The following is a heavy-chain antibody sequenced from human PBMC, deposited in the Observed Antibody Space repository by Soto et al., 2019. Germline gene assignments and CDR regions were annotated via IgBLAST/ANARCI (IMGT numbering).Heavy chain of an antibody. J-gene: IGHJ4*02. Sequence: GRSLRLSCTDSGFSFNTYVMDWVRQAPGKGLEWVARILYDGSKEYYADPVKGRFTISRDNSKSTLYLQMDRLRVEDTAVYFCAKGLALMADHWGQGTPVTASS. V-gene: IGHV3-30*18. CDR3: AKGLALMADH. D-gene: IGHD2-21*01. CDR1: GFSFNTYV. CDR2: ILYDGSKE.